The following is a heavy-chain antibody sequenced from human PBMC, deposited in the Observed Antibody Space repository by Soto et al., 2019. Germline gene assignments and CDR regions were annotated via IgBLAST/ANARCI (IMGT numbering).Heavy chain of an antibody. Sequence: QVQLQESGPGLVKPSQTLSLTCTVSGGSISSGGYYWSWIRQHPGKGLEWIGYIYYRGSTYSHSSLKSRVTISVDTSKNRFSLKLSSVTAADTAVCYCARVYGSGYMDVWGQGTTVTVSS. V-gene: IGHV4-31*03. J-gene: IGHJ6*02. CDR2: IYYRGST. D-gene: IGHD3-10*01. CDR3: ARVYGSGYMDV. CDR1: GGSISSGGYY.